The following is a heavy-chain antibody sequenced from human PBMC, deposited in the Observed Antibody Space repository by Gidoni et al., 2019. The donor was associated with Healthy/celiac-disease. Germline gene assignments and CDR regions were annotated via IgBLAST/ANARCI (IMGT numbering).Heavy chain of an antibody. CDR2: IYHSGST. CDR3: ARDLVIIPLPFDYYYGMDV. V-gene: IGHV4-38-2*02. Sequence: GKGLEWIGSIYHSGSTYYNPSLKSRVTISVDTSKNQFSLKLSSVTAADTAVYYCARDLVIIPLPFDYYYGMDVWGQGTTVTVSS. J-gene: IGHJ6*02. D-gene: IGHD3-9*01.